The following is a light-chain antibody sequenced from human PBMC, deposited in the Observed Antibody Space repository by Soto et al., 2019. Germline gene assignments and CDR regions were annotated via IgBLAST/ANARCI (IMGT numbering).Light chain of an antibody. CDR2: EVS. Sequence: QSALTQPASVSGSPGQSITISCTGTSSDVGSYNLVSWYQQHPGKAPKLMIYEVSKRPSGVSNRFSGSKSGNTASLTISGLQADYEADSYCCSYAGSSTYVFGTGTKVTVL. CDR3: CSYAGSSTYV. CDR1: SSDVGSYNL. V-gene: IGLV2-23*02. J-gene: IGLJ1*01.